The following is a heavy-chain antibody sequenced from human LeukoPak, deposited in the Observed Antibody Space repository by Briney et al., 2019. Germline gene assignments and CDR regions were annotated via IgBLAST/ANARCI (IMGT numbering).Heavy chain of an antibody. D-gene: IGHD2-8*01. Sequence: SETLSLTCTVSGGSISNYYWSWIRPTPGKGLEWIGYIYYSGSTKYNPSLKSRVTMSVDMSKNQFSLKVSSVTAADTAVYYCARSTTEWYLTWFDPWGQGTLVTVSS. CDR2: IYYSGST. J-gene: IGHJ5*02. V-gene: IGHV4-59*08. CDR3: ARSTTEWYLTWFDP. CDR1: GGSISNYY.